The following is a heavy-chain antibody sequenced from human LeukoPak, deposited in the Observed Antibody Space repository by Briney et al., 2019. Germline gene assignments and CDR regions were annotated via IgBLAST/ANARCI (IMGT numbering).Heavy chain of an antibody. CDR3: ARHPITMIVVEPPHYFDY. J-gene: IGHJ4*02. V-gene: IGHV3-21*01. D-gene: IGHD3-22*01. CDR1: GFTFSSYS. CDR2: ISSSSSYI. Sequence: GGSLRLSCAASGFTFSSYSMNWVRQAPGKGLEWVSSISSSSSYIYYADSVKGRFTISRDDAKNPLYLQMNSLRAEDTAVYYCARHPITMIVVEPPHYFDYWGQGTLVTVSS.